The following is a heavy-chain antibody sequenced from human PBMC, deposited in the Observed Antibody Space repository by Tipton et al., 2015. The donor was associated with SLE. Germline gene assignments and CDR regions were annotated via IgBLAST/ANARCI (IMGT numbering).Heavy chain of an antibody. V-gene: IGHV4-59*01. Sequence: TLSLTCSVSGGSIRTYYWSWIRQPPGKGLEWIGYMYHSGITNYNPSLYSRVTISVDTSNNQFTLKMNSVTAADTAVYYCARQGQWLYRDWFDPWGQGTLVTVSS. CDR1: GGSIRTYY. CDR3: ARQGQWLYRDWFDP. J-gene: IGHJ5*02. D-gene: IGHD6-19*01. CDR2: MYHSGIT.